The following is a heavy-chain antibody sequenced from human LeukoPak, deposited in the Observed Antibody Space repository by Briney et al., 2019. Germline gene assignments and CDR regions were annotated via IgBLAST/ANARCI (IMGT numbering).Heavy chain of an antibody. D-gene: IGHD3-10*01. J-gene: IGHJ4*02. Sequence: GSLRLSCAASGFTVSSNYMSWVRQAPGKGLEWIGYIYYSGSTNYNLSFKSRVTMLIDTSKNQFSLKLSSVTAADTAVYYCARARVTMIRGERVLDYWGQGTLVTVSS. V-gene: IGHV4-59*02. CDR2: IYYSGST. CDR1: GFTVSSNY. CDR3: ARARVTMIRGERVLDY.